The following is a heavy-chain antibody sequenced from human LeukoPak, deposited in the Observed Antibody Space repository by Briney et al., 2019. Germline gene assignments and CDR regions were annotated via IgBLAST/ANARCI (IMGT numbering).Heavy chain of an antibody. CDR1: DGSISSSSYY. CDR2: IYYSGST. D-gene: IGHD4-23*01. V-gene: IGHV4-39*07. J-gene: IGHJ3*02. CDR3: ARERNSVISDAFDI. Sequence: SETLSLTCTVSDGSISSSSYYWGWIRQPPGKGLEWIGSIYYSGSTYYNPSLKSRVTISVDTSKNQFSLKLSSVTAADTAVYYCARERNSVISDAFDIWGQGTMVTVSS.